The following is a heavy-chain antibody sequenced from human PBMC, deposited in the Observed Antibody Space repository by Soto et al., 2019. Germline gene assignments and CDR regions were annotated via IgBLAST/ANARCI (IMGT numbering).Heavy chain of an antibody. J-gene: IGHJ4*02. V-gene: IGHV3-23*01. CDR3: AKDGGRRQYSSSWPTDY. Sequence: GGSLRLSCAASGFTFSSYAMSWVRQAPGKGLEWVSAISGSGGSTYYADSGKGRFTISRDNSKNTLFLQVNSLRAEDTAVYYCAKDGGRRQYSSSWPTDYWGQGTLVTVSS. D-gene: IGHD6-13*01. CDR1: GFTFSSYA. CDR2: ISGSGGST.